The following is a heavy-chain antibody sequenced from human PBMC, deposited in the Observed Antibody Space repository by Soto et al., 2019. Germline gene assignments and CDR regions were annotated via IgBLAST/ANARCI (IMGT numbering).Heavy chain of an antibody. D-gene: IGHD3-22*01. Sequence: QMQLVQSGPEVKKPGTSVKVSCKASGFTFTSSAVQWVRQARGQRLEWIGWIVVGSGNTNYAQKFQERVTITRDMSTSTAYMELSSLRSEDTAVYYCAADPSSGYLVDLGYWGQGTLVTVSS. CDR1: GFTFTSSA. J-gene: IGHJ4*02. CDR2: IVVGSGNT. CDR3: AADPSSGYLVDLGY. V-gene: IGHV1-58*01.